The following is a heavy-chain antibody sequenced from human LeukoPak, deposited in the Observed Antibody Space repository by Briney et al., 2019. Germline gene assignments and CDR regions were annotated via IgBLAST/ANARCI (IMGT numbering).Heavy chain of an antibody. CDR2: INHSGST. CDR1: GGSFSGYY. Sequence: SETLSLTCAVYGGSFSGYYWSWIRQPPGKGLEWIGEINHSGSTNYNPSLKSRVTISVDTSKNQFSLKLSSVTAADTAVYYCARHLYSSGWYANWGQGTLVTVSS. CDR3: ARHLYSSGWYAN. V-gene: IGHV4-34*01. D-gene: IGHD6-19*01. J-gene: IGHJ4*02.